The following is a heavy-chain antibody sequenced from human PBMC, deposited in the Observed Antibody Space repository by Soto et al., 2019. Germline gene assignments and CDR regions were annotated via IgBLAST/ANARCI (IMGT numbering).Heavy chain of an antibody. V-gene: IGHV3-48*04. J-gene: IGHJ4*02. CDR3: ARDHPNWNYATGLDY. CDR1: GFTFRSYS. Sequence: GGSLRLSCADSGFTFRSYSMNWVRQAPGKGLEWVSYISSSSSTIYYADSVKGRFTISRDNAKNSLYLQMDNLRAEDTAVYYFARDHPNWNYATGLDYWGQGTPVTVSA. D-gene: IGHD1-7*01. CDR2: ISSSSSTI.